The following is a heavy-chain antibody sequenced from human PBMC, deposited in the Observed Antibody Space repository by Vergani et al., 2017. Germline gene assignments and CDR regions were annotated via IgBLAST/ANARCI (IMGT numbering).Heavy chain of an antibody. D-gene: IGHD6-13*01. CDR3: AXDTQQLVKRRSFDS. V-gene: IGHV1-2*02. CDR1: GYTFTGYY. J-gene: IGHJ3*02. Sequence: QVQLVQSGAEVKKPGASVRVSCKASGYTFTGYYMHWVRQAPGQGLEWMGWINPNSGGTNYAQKFQGRVTMARDTSISTAYMELSRLRSDDTAVYYCAXDTQQLVKRRSFDSWGQGTVVTVSS. CDR2: INPNSGGT.